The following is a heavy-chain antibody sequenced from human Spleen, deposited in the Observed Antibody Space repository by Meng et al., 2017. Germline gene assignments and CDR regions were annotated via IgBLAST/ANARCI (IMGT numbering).Heavy chain of an antibody. CDR1: GYTFTHHG. J-gene: IGHJ4*02. CDR2: ISCYNGDT. V-gene: IGHV1-18*01. Sequence: QIQLVQSGAEVKKPGASVKVSCKASGYTFTHHGISWIRQAPGQGLEWMGWISCYNGDTMYAQKFQGRVTMTTDRSTSTAYMEMRSLRFDDTAVYYCARDSGSGWAEDYFDYWGQGTLVTVSS. CDR3: ARDSGSGWAEDYFDY. D-gene: IGHD6-19*01.